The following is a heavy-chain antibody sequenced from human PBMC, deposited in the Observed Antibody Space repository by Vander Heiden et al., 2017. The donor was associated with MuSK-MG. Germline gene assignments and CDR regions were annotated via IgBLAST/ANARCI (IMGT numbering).Heavy chain of an antibody. CDR1: GFTFSNYA. CDR3: AKDYSGSYYYFDY. Sequence: EVQLVESGGDFVQPGGSLRLSCSASGFTFSNYAIHWVRQAPGKGLEYVSVISSNGGNTYYADSVKGRFTISRDNSKNTVYLQMSSLRAEDTAVYYCAKDYSGSYYYFDYWGQGTLVTVSS. J-gene: IGHJ4*02. CDR2: ISSNGGNT. D-gene: IGHD1-26*01. V-gene: IGHV3-64D*06.